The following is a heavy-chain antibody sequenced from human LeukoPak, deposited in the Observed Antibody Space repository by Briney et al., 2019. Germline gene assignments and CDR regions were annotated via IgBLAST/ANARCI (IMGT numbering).Heavy chain of an antibody. Sequence: SETLSLTCTVSGGSISSSSYYWSWIRQPAGKGLEWTGRIYTSGSTNYNPSLKSRVTISVDTSKNQFSLRLSSVTAADTAVYYCAINMDVWGKGTTVTVSS. J-gene: IGHJ6*04. CDR3: AINMDV. CDR1: GGSISSSSYY. V-gene: IGHV4-61*02. CDR2: IYTSGST.